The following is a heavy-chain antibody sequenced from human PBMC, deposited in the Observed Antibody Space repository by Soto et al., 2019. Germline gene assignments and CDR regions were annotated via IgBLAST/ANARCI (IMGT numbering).Heavy chain of an antibody. J-gene: IGHJ4*02. CDR1: GYTFTGYY. V-gene: IGHV1-2*02. CDR2: INPNSGGT. Sequence: ASVKVSCKASGYTFTGYYMHWVRQAPGQGLEWMGWINPNSGGTNYAQKFQGRATMTRDTSISTAYMELSRLRSDDTAVYYCARDQRIVISSCFDYWGQGTLVTVSS. CDR3: ARDQRIVISSCFDY. D-gene: IGHD3-22*01.